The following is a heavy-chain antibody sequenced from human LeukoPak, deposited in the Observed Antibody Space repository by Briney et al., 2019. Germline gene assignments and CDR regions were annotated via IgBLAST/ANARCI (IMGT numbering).Heavy chain of an antibody. CDR2: ISASGGST. V-gene: IGHV3-23*01. CDR1: GFTFSSYA. D-gene: IGHD2-21*01. J-gene: IGHJ4*02. CDR3: AKDRLRWSTNFDY. Sequence: GGSLRLSCAASGFTFSSYAMSWVRQAPGKGLEWVSAISASGGSTYYADSVKGRFTISRDNSKNTLYLQMNSLRAEDTAVYYCAKDRLRWSTNFDYWGQGTLVTVSS.